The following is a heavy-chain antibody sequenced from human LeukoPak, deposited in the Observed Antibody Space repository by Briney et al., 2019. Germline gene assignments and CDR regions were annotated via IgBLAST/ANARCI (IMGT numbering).Heavy chain of an antibody. CDR3: ARHVKGAIFGVILPYYFDY. D-gene: IGHD3-3*01. CDR2: IFHSGST. Sequence: PSETLSLTCAVYGGSFSGYYWGWIRQPPGKGLEWIGSIFHSGSTYYNPSLKSRVTISVDTSKNQFSLKLSSVTAADTAMYYCARHVKGAIFGVILPYYFDYWGQGTLVTVSS. J-gene: IGHJ4*02. CDR1: GGSFSGYY. V-gene: IGHV4-34*12.